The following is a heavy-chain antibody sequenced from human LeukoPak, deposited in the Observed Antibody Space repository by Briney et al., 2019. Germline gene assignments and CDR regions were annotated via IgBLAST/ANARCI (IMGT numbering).Heavy chain of an antibody. V-gene: IGHV3-23*01. CDR1: AFTFSGYA. Sequence: TAGSLRLSCAASAFTFSGYAMSWVRQPPGQGLEWVSGIDGSSDNSYYLDYVRGRFTISRANSTTTMYLRMNSLRAAAASFYYCAKDLSIRGVTHAGYGGQGTLVTVSS. CDR3: AKDLSIRGVTHAGY. D-gene: IGHD3-10*01. CDR2: IDGSSDNS. J-gene: IGHJ4*02.